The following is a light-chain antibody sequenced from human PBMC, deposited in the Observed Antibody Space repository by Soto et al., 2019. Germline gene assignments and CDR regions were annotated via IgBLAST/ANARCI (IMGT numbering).Light chain of an antibody. J-gene: IGKJ1*01. V-gene: IGKV3-15*01. CDR3: LQYYSWPWT. CDR2: DTS. CDR1: QGIGDT. Sequence: EIVMTQSPSTLSVSPGEGATLSCRASQGIGDTLAWYQHKPGQTPRLLIYDTSTRATGVPARFSGSGSETEFTLTISGLQSEDSGVYYCLQYYSWPWTFGEGTKVDIK.